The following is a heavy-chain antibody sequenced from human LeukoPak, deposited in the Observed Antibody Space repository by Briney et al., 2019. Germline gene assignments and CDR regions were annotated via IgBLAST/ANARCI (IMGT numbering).Heavy chain of an antibody. CDR2: ISSSGSTI. D-gene: IGHD3-10*01. V-gene: IGHV3-48*03. J-gene: IGHJ6*02. CDR1: GFTFSSCE. CDR3: ARRGAYYYYGMDV. Sequence: GGSLRLSCAASGFTFSSCEMNWVRQAPGKGLEWVSYISSSGSTIYYADSVEGRFTISRDNAKNSLYLQMNSLRAEDTAVYYCARRGAYYYYGMDVWGQGTTVTVSS.